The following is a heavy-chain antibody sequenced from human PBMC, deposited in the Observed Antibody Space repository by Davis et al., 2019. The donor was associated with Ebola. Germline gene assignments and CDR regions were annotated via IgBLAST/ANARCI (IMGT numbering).Heavy chain of an antibody. CDR3: ASSGSPRVPF. Sequence: GESLKISCAASGFTFSTYTMIWVRQAPGKGLEWVSSISSSSSYIYYADSVKGRFTISRDNAKNSLYLQMNSLRAEDTAVYYCASSGSPRVPFWGQGTMVTVSS. CDR2: ISSSSSYI. D-gene: IGHD1-26*01. V-gene: IGHV3-21*01. CDR1: GFTFSTYT. J-gene: IGHJ3*01.